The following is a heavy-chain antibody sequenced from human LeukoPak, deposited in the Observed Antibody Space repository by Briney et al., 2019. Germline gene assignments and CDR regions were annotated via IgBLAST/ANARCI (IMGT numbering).Heavy chain of an antibody. V-gene: IGHV4-59*08. CDR2: IYYTGST. D-gene: IGHD6-25*01. J-gene: IGHJ3*02. CDR1: GGSISTYY. Sequence: SETLSLTCTVSGGSISTYYWTWIRQPPGKGLEWIGYIYYTGSTNYNPSLKSRVIMSLETPRNQFSLKLSSVTAADTAVYYCVRRFAANPRYAFDIWGQGTTVTVSS. CDR3: VRRFAANPRYAFDI.